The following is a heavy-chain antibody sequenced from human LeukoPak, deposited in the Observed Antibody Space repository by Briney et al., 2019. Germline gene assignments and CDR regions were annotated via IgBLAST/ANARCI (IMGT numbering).Heavy chain of an antibody. J-gene: IGHJ5*02. CDR3: ARGVGYCSGGSCYRWFDP. D-gene: IGHD2-15*01. V-gene: IGHV1-8*01. Sequence: GSVKVPSKASGYTSTSYYINWLRQPTGQGLEWMGWMNPNSGNTSYAQKSQGRVTMTRNTSISTAYMELSSLRSEDTAVYHCARGVGYCSGGSCYRWFDPWGQGTLVTVSS. CDR2: MNPNSGNT. CDR1: GYTSTSYY.